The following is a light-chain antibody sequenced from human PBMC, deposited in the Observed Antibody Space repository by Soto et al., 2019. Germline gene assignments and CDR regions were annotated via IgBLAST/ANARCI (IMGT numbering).Light chain of an antibody. J-gene: IGKJ1*01. Sequence: AIQMTQSPSSLSACVGDRVTITWRASQGIRKDLGWYQQKAGKAPKLLIYAASTLQSGIPSRFSGSGSGTDFTLTISSLQPEDFATYYCLQDYMYPRTFGQGTKVEIK. CDR2: AAS. CDR1: QGIRKD. V-gene: IGKV1-6*01. CDR3: LQDYMYPRT.